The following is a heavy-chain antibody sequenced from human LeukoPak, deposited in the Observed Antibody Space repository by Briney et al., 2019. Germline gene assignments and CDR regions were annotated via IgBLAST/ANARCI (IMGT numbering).Heavy chain of an antibody. J-gene: IGHJ3*02. D-gene: IGHD3-3*01. Sequence: SETLSLTCTVSGGSISSYYWSWIRQPPGKGLEWIGYIYYSGSTNYNPSLKNRLTISVDTSKNQFSLKLSSVTAADTAVYYCARRTTYYDFWSGSPPRGVFDIWGQGTMVTVSS. V-gene: IGHV4-59*08. CDR3: ARRTTYYDFWSGSPPRGVFDI. CDR2: IYYSGST. CDR1: GGSISSYY.